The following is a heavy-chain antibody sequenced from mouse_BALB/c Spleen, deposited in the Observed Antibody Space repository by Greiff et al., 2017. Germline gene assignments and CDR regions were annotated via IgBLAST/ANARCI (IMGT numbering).Heavy chain of an antibody. J-gene: IGHJ1*01. CDR1: GFTFSSFG. Sequence: EVQLVESGGGLVQPGGSRKLSCAASGFTFSSFGMHWVRQAPEKGLEWVAYISSGSSTIYYADTVKGRFTISRDNPKNTLFLQMTSLRSEDTAMYYCARSSYYWYFDVWGAGTTVTVSS. CDR2: ISSGSSTI. V-gene: IGHV5-17*02. CDR3: ARSSYYWYFDV. D-gene: IGHD2-12*01.